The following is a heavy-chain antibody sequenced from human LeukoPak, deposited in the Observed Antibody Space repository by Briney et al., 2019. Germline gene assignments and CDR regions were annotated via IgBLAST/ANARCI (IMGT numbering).Heavy chain of an antibody. CDR2: IYYSGST. Sequence: PSETLSLTCTVSGGSISSGDYYWSWIRQPPGKGLEWIGYIYYSGSTYYNPSLKSRVTISVDTSKNQFSLKLSSVTAADTAVYYCARARPGGWLQLPEAFDIWGQGTMVTVSS. D-gene: IGHD5-24*01. J-gene: IGHJ3*02. CDR1: GGSISSGDYY. V-gene: IGHV4-30-4*08. CDR3: ARARPGGWLQLPEAFDI.